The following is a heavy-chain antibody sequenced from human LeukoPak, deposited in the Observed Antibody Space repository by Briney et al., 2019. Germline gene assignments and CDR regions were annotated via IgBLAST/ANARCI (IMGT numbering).Heavy chain of an antibody. J-gene: IGHJ3*02. CDR3: ARDIPGTTRAFDI. Sequence: KTSETLSLTCTVSGGSISSYYWSWIRQPPGKGLEWIGYIYYSGSTNYNPSLKSRVTISVDTSKNQFSLKLSSVTAADTAVYYCARDIPGTTRAFDIWGQGTMVTVSS. V-gene: IGHV4-59*01. D-gene: IGHD1-1*01. CDR2: IYYSGST. CDR1: GGSISSYY.